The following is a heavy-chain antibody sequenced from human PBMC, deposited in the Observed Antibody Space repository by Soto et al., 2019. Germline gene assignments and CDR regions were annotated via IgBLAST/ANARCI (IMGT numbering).Heavy chain of an antibody. J-gene: IGHJ4*02. D-gene: IGHD5-18*01. CDR2: ISGSGGRT. V-gene: IGHV3-23*01. CDR1: GFTFSTYA. Sequence: EVQLLESGGGFVQPGGSLRLSCAASGFTFSTYAMGWVRQAPGKGLDWVSAISGSGGRTYYADSVRGRFTISRDNSKNTLYLQMTSLRAGDTAIYYCAKERNNYGYFDYWGRGTLVTVSS. CDR3: AKERNNYGYFDY.